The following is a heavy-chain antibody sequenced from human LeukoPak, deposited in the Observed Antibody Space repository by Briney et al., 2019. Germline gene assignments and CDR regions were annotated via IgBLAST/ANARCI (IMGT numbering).Heavy chain of an antibody. J-gene: IGHJ5*02. D-gene: IGHD6-13*01. CDR3: AGGIAAAANWFDP. CDR1: GGSISSYY. V-gene: IGHV4-59*01. Sequence: SETLSLTCTVSGGSISSYYWSWIRQPPGKGLEWIGYIYYSGSTNYNPSLKSRVTISVDTSKNQFSLKLSSVTAADTAVYYCAGGIAAAANWFDPWGQGTLVTVSS. CDR2: IYYSGST.